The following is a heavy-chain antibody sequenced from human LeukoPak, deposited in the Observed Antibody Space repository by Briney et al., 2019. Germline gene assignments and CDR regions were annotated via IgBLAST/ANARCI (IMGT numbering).Heavy chain of an antibody. CDR3: VRDGATRLEFDY. J-gene: IGHJ4*02. V-gene: IGHV3-21*01. CDR1: GFTFNNYS. D-gene: IGHD4/OR15-4a*01. Sequence: GGSLRLSCAASGFTFNNYSMNWVRQAPGKGLEWVSSISAGSTYIHYADSVKGRFTISRDNARNSLFMQMNSLRGEDTAVYYCVRDGATRLEFDYWGQGTLVTVSS. CDR2: ISAGSTYI.